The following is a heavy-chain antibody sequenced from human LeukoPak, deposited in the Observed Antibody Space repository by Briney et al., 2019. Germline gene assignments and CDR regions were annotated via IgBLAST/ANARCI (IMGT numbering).Heavy chain of an antibody. V-gene: IGHV3-23*01. CDR3: AKQASGSYDY. D-gene: IGHD1-26*01. J-gene: IGHJ4*02. Sequence: GGSLRLSCAASGFNFSSYAMSWVRQAPGKGLEWVSAISGSGGSTYYADSVKGRFTISRDTSKNTLYLQINSLSAEDSAVYYCAKQASGSYDYWGQGTLVTVSS. CDR2: ISGSGGST. CDR1: GFNFSSYA.